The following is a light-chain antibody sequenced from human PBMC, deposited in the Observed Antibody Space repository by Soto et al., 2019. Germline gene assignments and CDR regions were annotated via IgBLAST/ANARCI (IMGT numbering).Light chain of an antibody. CDR3: AAWDDSLSGQV. CDR2: NNN. J-gene: IGLJ3*02. V-gene: IGLV1-47*02. CDR1: SSNIGSNY. Sequence: QSVLTQPPSASATPGQMVTISCSGSSSNIGSNYVYWYQQIPGTAPKLLIFNNNQRPSGVPDRFSGSKSGTSASLAISGLRSGDEADYRCAAWDDSLSGQVFGGGTKLTVL.